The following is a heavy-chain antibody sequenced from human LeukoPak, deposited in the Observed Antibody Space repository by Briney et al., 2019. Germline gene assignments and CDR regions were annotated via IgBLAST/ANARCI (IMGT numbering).Heavy chain of an antibody. CDR3: ATDTIPRDAFDI. Sequence: SETLSLTCAVSGCSISSSNWWSWVRQPPGKGLEWIGAIYHGGSTNYNPSLKSRVTISVDKSKNQFSLKLSSVTAADTAVYDRATDTIPRDAFDIWGPGTMVTVSS. CDR2: IYHGGST. CDR1: GCSISSSNW. V-gene: IGHV4-4*02. D-gene: IGHD5-24*01. J-gene: IGHJ3*02.